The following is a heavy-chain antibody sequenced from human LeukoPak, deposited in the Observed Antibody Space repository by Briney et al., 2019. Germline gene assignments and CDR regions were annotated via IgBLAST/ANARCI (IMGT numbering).Heavy chain of an antibody. J-gene: IGHJ5*02. CDR3: ARDPADTAMVTRWFDP. D-gene: IGHD5-18*01. CDR2: IYTSGST. CDR1: GGSISSYY. Sequence: SQTLSLTCTVSGGSISSYYWSWIRQPAGKGLEWIGRIYTSGSTNYNPSLKSRVTMSVDTSKNQFSLKLSSVTAADTAVYYCARDPADTAMVTRWFDPWGQGTLVTVSS. V-gene: IGHV4-4*07.